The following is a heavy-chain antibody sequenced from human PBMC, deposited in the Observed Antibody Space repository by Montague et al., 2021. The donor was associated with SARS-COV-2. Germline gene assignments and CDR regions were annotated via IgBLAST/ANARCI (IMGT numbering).Heavy chain of an antibody. Sequence: SLRLSCAASGFTFSTYWMHWVRRAPGKGLVWVSRINEDGTTRDHADSVKGRFTISRDNARNTLYLEMNSLRAEDTAVYYCTRDIAGRYGYWGQGALVTVSS. V-gene: IGHV3-74*01. D-gene: IGHD1-26*01. CDR2: INEDGTTR. J-gene: IGHJ4*02. CDR3: TRDIAGRYGY. CDR1: GFTFSTYW.